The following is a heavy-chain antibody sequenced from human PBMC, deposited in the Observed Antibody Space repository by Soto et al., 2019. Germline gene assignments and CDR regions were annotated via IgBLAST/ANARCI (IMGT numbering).Heavy chain of an antibody. CDR2: IYYSGTT. J-gene: IGHJ4*02. CDR1: XXSISSXXXF. Sequence: SETLSXXXTXXXXSISSXXXFWTWLRQPPGKGLEWLGYIYYSGTTYYNPSLKGRLIISIDTSRNQFSLSLNSVTAADTAVYFCAREPYLPMARNDFWGQRPQVTVSS. CDR3: AREPYLPMARNDF. V-gene: IGHV4-30-4*01. D-gene: IGHD3-10*01.